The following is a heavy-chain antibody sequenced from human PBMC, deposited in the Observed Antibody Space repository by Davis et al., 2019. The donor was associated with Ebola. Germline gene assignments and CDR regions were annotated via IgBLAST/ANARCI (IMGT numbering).Heavy chain of an antibody. CDR1: GGTFSSYA. CDR3: ARDRDGYNSRDVAFDI. D-gene: IGHD5-24*01. V-gene: IGHV1-69*04. J-gene: IGHJ3*02. Sequence: SVKVSCKASGGTFSSYAISWVRQAPGQGLEWMGRIIPIIGIAYYAQKFKGRVTITADKSTSTAYMELSSLRSEDTAVYCCARDRDGYNSRDVAFDIWGQGTMVTVSS. CDR2: IIPIIGIA.